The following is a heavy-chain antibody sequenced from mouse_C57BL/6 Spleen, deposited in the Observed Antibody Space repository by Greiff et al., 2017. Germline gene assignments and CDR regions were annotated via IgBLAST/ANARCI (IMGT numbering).Heavy chain of an antibody. D-gene: IGHD1-1*01. Sequence: EVKLVESGGGLVKPGGSLKLSCAASGFTFSDYGMHWVRQAPEKGLEWVAYISSGSSTIYYADTVKGRFTISRDNAKNTLFLQMTSLRSEDTAMYYCARPGDYSSYWYFDVWGTGTTVTVSS. CDR3: ARPGDYSSYWYFDV. CDR2: ISSGSSTI. CDR1: GFTFSDYG. J-gene: IGHJ1*03. V-gene: IGHV5-17*01.